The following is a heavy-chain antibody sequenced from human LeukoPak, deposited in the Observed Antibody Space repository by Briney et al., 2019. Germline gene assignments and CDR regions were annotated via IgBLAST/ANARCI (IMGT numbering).Heavy chain of an antibody. CDR3: ARERKPDIVVVPAATHHYYYYGMDV. D-gene: IGHD2-2*01. CDR2: MNPNSGNT. J-gene: IGHJ6*02. Sequence: GASVKVSCKASGYTFTSYDINWVRQATGQGLEWMGWMNPNSGNTGYAQKFQGRVTMTRNTSISTAYMELSSLRSEDTAVYYCARERKPDIVVVPAATHHYYYYGMDVWGQGTTVTVSS. V-gene: IGHV1-8*01. CDR1: GYTFTSYD.